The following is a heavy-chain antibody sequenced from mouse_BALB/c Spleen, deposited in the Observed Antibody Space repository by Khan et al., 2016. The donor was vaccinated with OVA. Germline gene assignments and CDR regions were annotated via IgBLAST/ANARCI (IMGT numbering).Heavy chain of an antibody. V-gene: IGHV7-3*02. Sequence: EVELVESGGGLVQPGGSLRLSCATSGFTFTDYYMTWVRQPPGKALEWLGFISDKANGYTTEYSASVRGRFTISRDNSQSILYLQMNSLRAEDSATYYCAREWEFYAMDYWGQETSVTVSS. CDR1: GFTFTDYY. CDR3: AREWEFYAMDY. CDR2: ISDKANGYTT. J-gene: IGHJ4*01. D-gene: IGHD4-1*01.